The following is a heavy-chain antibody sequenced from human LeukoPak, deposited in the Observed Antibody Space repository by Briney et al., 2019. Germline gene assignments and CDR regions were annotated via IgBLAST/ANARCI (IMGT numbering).Heavy chain of an antibody. D-gene: IGHD5-18*01. J-gene: IGHJ4*02. Sequence: GGSLRLSCAASGFTFSSYGMHWVRQAPGKGLEWVAVISYDGSNKYYADSVKGRFTISRDNSKNTLYLQMNSLRAEDTAVYYRAKEGYSYGYVAYWGQGTLVTVSS. CDR2: ISYDGSNK. V-gene: IGHV3-30*18. CDR1: GFTFSSYG. CDR3: AKEGYSYGYVAY.